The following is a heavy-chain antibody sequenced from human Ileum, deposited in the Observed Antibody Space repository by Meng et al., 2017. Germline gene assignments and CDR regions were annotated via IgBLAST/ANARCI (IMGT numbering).Heavy chain of an antibody. Sequence: QVQLVQFGAEVKNPGSSVKVSCKATVYTFTTYDMHWVRQAPGQGLEWMGWTNPNTGGTNYAQKFQGRVTMTRDTSTSTGYMELSGLRFDDTAIYYCVRNFMVSRGDRFDFWGQGTLVTVSS. J-gene: IGHJ4*02. CDR2: TNPNTGGT. D-gene: IGHD3-10*01. CDR1: VYTFTTYD. V-gene: IGHV1-2*02. CDR3: VRNFMVSRGDRFDF.